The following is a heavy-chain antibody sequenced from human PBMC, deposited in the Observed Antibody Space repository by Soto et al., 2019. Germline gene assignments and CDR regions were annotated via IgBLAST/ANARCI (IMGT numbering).Heavy chain of an antibody. CDR3: AGQHIVATIYYFDY. V-gene: IGHV1-18*01. CDR2: ISAYNGNT. CDR1: GYTFTSYG. Sequence: GASVKVSCKASGYTFTSYGISWVRQAPGQGLEWMGWISAYNGNTNYAQKLQGRVTMTTDTSKNQFSLKLSSVTAADTAVYYCAGQHIVATIYYFDYWGQGTLVTVSS. J-gene: IGHJ4*02. D-gene: IGHD5-12*01.